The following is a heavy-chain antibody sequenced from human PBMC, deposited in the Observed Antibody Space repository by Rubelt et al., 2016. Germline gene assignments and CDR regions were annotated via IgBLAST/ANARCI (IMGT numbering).Heavy chain of an antibody. Sequence: QLQLQESGPGLVKPSETLSLTCTVSGDSTSSSSYYWGWIRQPPGQGLEWVGNIYYSGSTYYNPSLKRRVTISVDTSKDQFSLKLSSVTAADTAVYYCTRRQMASSRRDYWGQGTLVTVSS. V-gene: IGHV4-39*01. CDR3: TRRQMASSRRDY. J-gene: IGHJ4*02. CDR2: IYYSGST. D-gene: IGHD5-24*01. CDR1: GDSTSSSSYY.